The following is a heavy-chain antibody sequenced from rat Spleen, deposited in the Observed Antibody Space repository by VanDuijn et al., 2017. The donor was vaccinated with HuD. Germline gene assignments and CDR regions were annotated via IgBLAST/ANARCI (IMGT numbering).Heavy chain of an antibody. CDR1: GFTFSDFD. Sequence: EVQLVESGGGLVQPGRSLKLSCAASGFTFSDFDMACVRQAPTKGLEWVASISTGGDDTYYRDSVKGRFTISRDDEESTLYLQMDSLRSEDTATYFCARLGGLRNWFAYWGQGTLVTVSS. J-gene: IGHJ3*01. D-gene: IGHD4-3*01. CDR3: ARLGGLRNWFAY. CDR2: ISTGGDDT. V-gene: IGHV5S23*01.